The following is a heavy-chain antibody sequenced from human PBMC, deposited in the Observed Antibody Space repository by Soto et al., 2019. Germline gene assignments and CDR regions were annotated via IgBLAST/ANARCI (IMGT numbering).Heavy chain of an antibody. V-gene: IGHV3-23*01. CDR3: AKDATRTSGWYYFDY. J-gene: IGHJ4*02. D-gene: IGHD6-19*01. CDR2: IDYTGGTT. CDR1: GLHFSTYS. Sequence: PVGSLRLSFVGSGLHFSTYSINWVRKDPGKGLEWVSVIDYTGGTTYYTDSVKGRFIISRDNSKKILYLQMNSLRTEDTAIYYCAKDATRTSGWYYFDYWGRGALVTVSS.